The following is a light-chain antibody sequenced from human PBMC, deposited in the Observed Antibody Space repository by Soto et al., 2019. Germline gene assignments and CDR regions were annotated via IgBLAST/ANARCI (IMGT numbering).Light chain of an antibody. J-gene: IGKJ2*01. Sequence: DIQMTQSPSSLSASVGDRVTITCRTSQNIIKYLNWYQQKPGKALKFLIYGASTLQTGVPSRFSGGGSGTDFTLTISSLQPEDFATYYCQQTYTTPYTFGQGTKLDIK. CDR3: QQTYTTPYT. V-gene: IGKV1-39*01. CDR1: QNIIKY. CDR2: GAS.